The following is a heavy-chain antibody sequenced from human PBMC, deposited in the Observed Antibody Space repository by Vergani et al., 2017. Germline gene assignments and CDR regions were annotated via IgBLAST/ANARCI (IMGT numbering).Heavy chain of an antibody. D-gene: IGHD3-22*01. CDR1: GFTFSSYW. V-gene: IGHV3-7*01. Sequence: EVQLVESGGGLVQPGGSLRLSCAASGFTFSSYWMSWVRQAPGKGLEWVANIKQDGSEKYYVDSVKGRFTISRDNAKNSLYLQMNSLRAEDTAVYYCARDEYYYDSSDNAVVDAFDIWGQGTMVTVSS. CDR2: IKQDGSEK. J-gene: IGHJ3*02. CDR3: ARDEYYYDSSDNAVVDAFDI.